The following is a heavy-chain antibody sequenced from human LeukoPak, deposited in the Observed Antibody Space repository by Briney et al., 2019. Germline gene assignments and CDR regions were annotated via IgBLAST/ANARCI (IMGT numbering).Heavy chain of an antibody. J-gene: IGHJ4*02. CDR2: ISYDGSNK. Sequence: GRSLRLSCAASGFTFSSYGMHWVRQAPGKGLEWVAVISYDGSNKYYADSVKGRFTISRDNSKNTLYLQMNSLRAEDTAVYYCAKGRVVVAATPFDYWGQGTLVTVSS. V-gene: IGHV3-30*18. CDR3: AKGRVVVAATPFDY. D-gene: IGHD2-15*01. CDR1: GFTFSSYG.